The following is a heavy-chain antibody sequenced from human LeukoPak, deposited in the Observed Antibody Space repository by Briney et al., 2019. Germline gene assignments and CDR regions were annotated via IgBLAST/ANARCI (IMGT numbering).Heavy chain of an antibody. CDR3: ARDYDFWSGYPAYGYEY. Sequence: GASVKVSCKASGYTFTSYYMHWVRQPPGQGLEWMGIINPSGGSTSYAQKFQGRVTMTRDMSTSTVYMELSSLRSEDTAVYYYARDYDFWSGYPAYGYEYWGQGTLVTVSS. D-gene: IGHD3-3*01. V-gene: IGHV1-46*01. CDR1: GYTFTSYY. J-gene: IGHJ4*02. CDR2: INPSGGST.